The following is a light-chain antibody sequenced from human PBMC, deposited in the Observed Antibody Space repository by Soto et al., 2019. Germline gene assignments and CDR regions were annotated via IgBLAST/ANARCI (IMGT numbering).Light chain of an antibody. CDR2: EVS. CDR3: SSYAGSNLWV. J-gene: IGLJ3*02. V-gene: IGLV2-8*01. CDR1: SSDVGGYNY. Sequence: QSALTQPPSASGSPGQSVTISCTGTSSDVGGYNYVSWYQQHPGKAPKLMIYEVSKRPSGVPDRFSGSKSGNTASLTVSGLQAEDEAVYYCSSYAGSNLWVFGGGTKLTVL.